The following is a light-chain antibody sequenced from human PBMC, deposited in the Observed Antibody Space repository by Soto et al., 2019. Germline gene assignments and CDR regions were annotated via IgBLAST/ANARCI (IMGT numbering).Light chain of an antibody. V-gene: IGKV3-20*01. Sequence: EIVLTQSPGTLSLSPGERATLSCRASQSVSSIYLAWYQQKPGQAPRLLIYRASSRATGIPDRFSGSGSGTDLTLNISRLEPEDFAVYYCQQYGGSPPYTFGQGTKLEIK. CDR1: QSVSSIY. CDR3: QQYGGSPPYT. CDR2: RAS. J-gene: IGKJ2*01.